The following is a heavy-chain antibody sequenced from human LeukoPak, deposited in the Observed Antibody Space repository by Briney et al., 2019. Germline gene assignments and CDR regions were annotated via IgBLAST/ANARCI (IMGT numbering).Heavy chain of an antibody. CDR1: GFTFSGSA. Sequence: GGSLRLSCAASGFTFSGSAMHWVRQASGKGLEWVGRIRSKANSYATAYAASVKGRFTISRDDSKNTAYLQMNSLKTGDTAVYFCSSGLSVLRSNNTPVDYWGQGTLVTVSS. D-gene: IGHD4-17*01. CDR2: IRSKANSYAT. V-gene: IGHV3-73*01. J-gene: IGHJ4*02. CDR3: SSGLSVLRSNNTPVDY.